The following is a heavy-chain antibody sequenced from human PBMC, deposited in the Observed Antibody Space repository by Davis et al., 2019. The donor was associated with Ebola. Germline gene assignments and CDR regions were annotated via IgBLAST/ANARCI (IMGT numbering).Heavy chain of an antibody. CDR2: IIPIFGTA. CDR1: GYTFTSYA. V-gene: IGHV1-69*13. Sequence: SVKVSCKASGYTFTSYAISWVRQAPGQGLEWMGGIIPIFGTANYAQKFQGRVTIIADESTSTAYMELSSLRSEDTAVYYCATSLGGYDFWIRSWFDPWGQGTLVTVSS. J-gene: IGHJ5*02. D-gene: IGHD3-3*01. CDR3: ATSLGGYDFWIRSWFDP.